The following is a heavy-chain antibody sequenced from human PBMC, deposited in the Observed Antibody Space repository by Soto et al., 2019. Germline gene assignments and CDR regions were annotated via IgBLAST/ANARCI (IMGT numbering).Heavy chain of an antibody. CDR1: GFTFSSYA. Sequence: GGSLRLSCAASGFTFSSYAMSWVRQAPGKGLEWVSAISGSGGSTYYADSVKGRFTISRDNSKNTLYLQMNSLRAEDTAVYYCAKDLFVVVPAAHYDAFDIWGQGTMVTVSS. J-gene: IGHJ3*02. V-gene: IGHV3-23*01. D-gene: IGHD2-2*01. CDR2: ISGSGGST. CDR3: AKDLFVVVPAAHYDAFDI.